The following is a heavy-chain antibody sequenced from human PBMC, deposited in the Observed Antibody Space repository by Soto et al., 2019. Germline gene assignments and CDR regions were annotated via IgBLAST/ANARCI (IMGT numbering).Heavy chain of an antibody. V-gene: IGHV4-4*02. CDR2: IYHSGST. CDR3: ASGFDMITFAGVIRWFDP. D-gene: IGHD3-16*01. J-gene: IGHJ5*02. Sequence: SETLSLTCAVSGGSISSSKWLSWVRQPQGKGVEWIGEIYHSGSTNYNPSLKSRVTISVDKSKNQFSLKLSSVTAADTAVYYFASGFDMITFAGVIRWFDPWGQGTLVTVSS. CDR1: GGSISSSKW.